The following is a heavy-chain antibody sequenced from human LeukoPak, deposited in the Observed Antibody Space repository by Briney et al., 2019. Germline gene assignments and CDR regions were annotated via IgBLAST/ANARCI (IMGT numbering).Heavy chain of an antibody. V-gene: IGHV3-30*04. CDR2: ISYDGSNK. Sequence: GGSLRLSCAASGFTFSNYAMHWVRQAPGKGLEWVAVISYDGSNKYYADSVKGRFTISRDNSKNTLYLQMNSLRAEDTAVYYCARGRYCSSISCRTELDYWGQGTLVTVSS. CDR3: ARGRYCSSISCRTELDY. D-gene: IGHD2-2*01. J-gene: IGHJ4*02. CDR1: GFTFSNYA.